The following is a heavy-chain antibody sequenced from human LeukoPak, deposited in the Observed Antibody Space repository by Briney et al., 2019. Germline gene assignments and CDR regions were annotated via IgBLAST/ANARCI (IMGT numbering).Heavy chain of an antibody. V-gene: IGHV4-59*01. D-gene: IGHD6-19*01. Sequence: PSETLSLTCAVYGVSFSGYYWSWIRQPPGKGLEWIGYISYSGSTNYNPSLKSRVTISVDTSKNQFSLKLSSVTAADTAIYYCARDGRAGSLFAYWGQGTLVTVSS. J-gene: IGHJ4*02. CDR2: ISYSGST. CDR1: GVSFSGYY. CDR3: ARDGRAGSLFAY.